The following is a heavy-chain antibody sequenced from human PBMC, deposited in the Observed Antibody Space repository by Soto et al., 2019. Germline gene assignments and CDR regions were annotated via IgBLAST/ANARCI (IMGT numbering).Heavy chain of an antibody. V-gene: IGHV3-23*01. CDR3: AKDNEDGVLDY. J-gene: IGHJ4*02. CDR2: ISGSGGIT. CDR1: GFTFSSYA. D-gene: IGHD3-10*01. Sequence: PVRSLILSCAASGFTFSSYAMRSVRQAPGKGLEWVSAISGSGGITYYADSVTGRFTISRDNSKNTLYLQMNSLRAEDTAVYYCAKDNEDGVLDYWGQGTVEGVSS.